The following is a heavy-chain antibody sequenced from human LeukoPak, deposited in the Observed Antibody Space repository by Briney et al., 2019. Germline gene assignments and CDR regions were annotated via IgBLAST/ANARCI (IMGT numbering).Heavy chain of an antibody. CDR2: VNLQGST. CDR1: GGSITSTNY. V-gene: IGHV4-4*02. Sequence: KPSETLSLTCGVSGGSITSTNYWTWVRQPPGKGLEGSGEVNLQGSTNYNPSLMAQVAISVNMSETHYSLQLTSVTAADTAVYYCAREGGPYRPLDYSGQGTLVTVSS. J-gene: IGHJ4*02. CDR3: AREGGPYRPLDY.